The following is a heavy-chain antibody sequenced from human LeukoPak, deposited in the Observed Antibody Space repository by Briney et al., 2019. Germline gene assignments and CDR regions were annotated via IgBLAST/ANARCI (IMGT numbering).Heavy chain of an antibody. CDR1: GIIFSNYW. CDR2: INRDGSST. J-gene: IGHJ4*02. D-gene: IGHD5-18*01. V-gene: IGHV3-74*01. Sequence: PPGGSLRLSCAASGIIFSNYWMHWVRQAPGKGLVWVSRINRDGSSTSYADSVKGRFTISRDNAKNTLYLQMNSLRAEDTAVYYCARGGGYSYGSFDYWGRGTLVTVSS. CDR3: ARGGGYSYGSFDY.